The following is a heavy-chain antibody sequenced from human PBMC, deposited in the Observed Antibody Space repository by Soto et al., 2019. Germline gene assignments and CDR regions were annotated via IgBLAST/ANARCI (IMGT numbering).Heavy chain of an antibody. CDR3: ARSIAVAGTLRYYYGMDV. Sequence: PSQTLSLTCAISGDSVSINSAAWNLIRQCPSRGLEWLGRTYYRSKWYNDYAVSVKSRITINPDTSKNQFSLQLNSVTPEGTAVYYCARSIAVAGTLRYYYGMDVWGQGTTVTVSS. D-gene: IGHD6-19*01. V-gene: IGHV6-1*01. CDR2: TYYRSKWYN. CDR1: GDSVSINSAA. J-gene: IGHJ6*02.